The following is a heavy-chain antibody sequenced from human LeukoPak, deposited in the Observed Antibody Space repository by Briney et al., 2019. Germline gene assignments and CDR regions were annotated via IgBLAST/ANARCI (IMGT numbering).Heavy chain of an antibody. Sequence: ASVKVSCKASGYTFTSYDINWVRQAPGQGLEWMGWISAYNGNTNYAQKLQGRVTMTTDTSTSTAYMELRSLRSDDTAVYYCARGGDYGDYTAPFDYWGQGTLVTVSS. CDR2: ISAYNGNT. CDR3: ARGGDYGDYTAPFDY. V-gene: IGHV1-18*04. CDR1: GYTFTSYD. J-gene: IGHJ4*02. D-gene: IGHD4-17*01.